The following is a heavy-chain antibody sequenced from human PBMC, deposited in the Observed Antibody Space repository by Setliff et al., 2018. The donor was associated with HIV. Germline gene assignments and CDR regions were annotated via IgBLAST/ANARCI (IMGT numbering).Heavy chain of an antibody. CDR3: ARDLFPYYHDSRPYYPPAY. CDR2: INPDGSHR. CDR1: GFTFTISW. D-gene: IGHD3-22*01. V-gene: IGHV3-7*03. J-gene: IGHJ4*02. Sequence: LRLSCAASGFTFTISWMNWVRQAPGKGLEWVANINPDGSHRDYVDSVKGRFTISRDNAQNSLYLHMNSLRAEDTAMYYCARDLFPYYHDSRPYYPPAYWGQGTLVTVSS.